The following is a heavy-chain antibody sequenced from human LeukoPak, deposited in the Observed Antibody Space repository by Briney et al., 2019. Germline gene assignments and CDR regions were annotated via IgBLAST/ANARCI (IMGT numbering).Heavy chain of an antibody. CDR3: TSGSHDSSGYYHDY. CDR1: GFTFSGSA. J-gene: IGHJ4*02. Sequence: PGGSLRLSCAASGFTFSGSAMHWVRQASGKGLEWVGRIRSKANSYATAYAASVQGRFTISSDDSKNTAYLQMNSLKTEDTAVYYCTSGSHDSSGYYHDYWGQGNLVTVSS. D-gene: IGHD3-22*01. CDR2: IRSKANSYAT. V-gene: IGHV3-73*01.